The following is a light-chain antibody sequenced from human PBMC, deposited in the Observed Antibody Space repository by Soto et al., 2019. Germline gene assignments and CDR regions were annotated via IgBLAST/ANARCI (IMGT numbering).Light chain of an antibody. CDR1: SSDFGGYHY. J-gene: IGLJ2*01. CDR3: SSYGGNYTVL. V-gene: IGLV2-11*01. Sequence: QSALTQPPSVSGSPGQSVTISCTGTSSDFGGYHYVSWYQQYPGKAPKLMIYDVTKRPSGVPDRFSGSKSGNTASLTVSGLQAEDEADYYCSSYGGNYTVLFGGGTKVTVL. CDR2: DVT.